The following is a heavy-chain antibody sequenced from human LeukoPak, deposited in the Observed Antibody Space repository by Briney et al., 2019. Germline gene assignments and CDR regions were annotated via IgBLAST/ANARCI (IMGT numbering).Heavy chain of an antibody. CDR3: AKGAAIDH. Sequence: PGGSLRLSCAASGFTFNNYAMNWVRQAPGKGLEWVAAVTGPADTTYYADSVKGRFTISRDSFKDTVYLQMNRLGAEDTALYDCAKGAAIDHWGQGTLVTVSS. V-gene: IGHV3-23*01. J-gene: IGHJ4*02. D-gene: IGHD5-24*01. CDR1: GFTFNNYA. CDR2: VTGPADTT.